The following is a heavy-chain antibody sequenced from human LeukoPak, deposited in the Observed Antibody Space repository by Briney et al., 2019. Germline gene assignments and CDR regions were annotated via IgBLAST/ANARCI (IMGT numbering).Heavy chain of an antibody. J-gene: IGHJ4*02. D-gene: IGHD1-7*01. CDR3: VKDGKTRNWNYFQAKPVY. CDR2: ISGSGGRT. V-gene: IGHV3-23*01. Sequence: GGSLRLSCGASGFIFSSYGMSWVRQAPGKGLEWVSAISGSGGRTYYADSVKGRFTISRDNSKNTLYLQMNSLRAEDTAIYYCVKDGKTRNWNYFQAKPVYWGQGTLVTVSS. CDR1: GFIFSSYG.